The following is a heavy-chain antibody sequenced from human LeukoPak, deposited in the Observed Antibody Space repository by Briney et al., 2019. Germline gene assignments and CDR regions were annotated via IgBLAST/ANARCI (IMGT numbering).Heavy chain of an antibody. Sequence: ASVKVSCKASGYTSTSYDINWVRQATGQGLEWMGWMNPNGGNTGYAQKFQGRVTMTRNTSISTAYMELSSLRSEDTAVYYCARTRHVCTSGSCYSSGFDPWGQGTLVTVSS. CDR1: GYTSTSYD. V-gene: IGHV1-8*01. J-gene: IGHJ5*02. D-gene: IGHD2-15*01. CDR2: MNPNGGNT. CDR3: ARTRHVCTSGSCYSSGFDP.